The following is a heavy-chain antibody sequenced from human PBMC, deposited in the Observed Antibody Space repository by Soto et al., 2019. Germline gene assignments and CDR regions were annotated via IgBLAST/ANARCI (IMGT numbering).Heavy chain of an antibody. D-gene: IGHD2-15*01. CDR3: ARAVVPATCCSFDM. CDR1: GGSISSYH. V-gene: IGHV4-59*01. J-gene: IGHJ3*02. Sequence: QVQLQESGPGLVKPSETLSLSCTVSGGSISSYHWSWVRQPPGKGLEWIGFLYDSGRTSYNPSLKSRLTMSTGPSKNQFSLSLSSVTAADTAMYYCARAVVPATCCSFDMWGQGTMVTVSS. CDR2: LYDSGRT.